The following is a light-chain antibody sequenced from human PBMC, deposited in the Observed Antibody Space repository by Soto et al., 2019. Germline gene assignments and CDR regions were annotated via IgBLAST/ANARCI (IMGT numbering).Light chain of an antibody. V-gene: IGLV2-14*01. CDR2: DVA. J-gene: IGLJ3*02. CDR3: SSYTTFSTLV. CDR1: SSDIGAYDS. Sequence: QSVLTQPVSVSGSPGQSITIPCTGTSSDIGAYDSVSWYQQYPGKAPKLIIYDVANRPSGVSDRLSGSKSGNTASLIISGLQAEDEADYYCSSYTTFSTLVLGGGTKLTVL.